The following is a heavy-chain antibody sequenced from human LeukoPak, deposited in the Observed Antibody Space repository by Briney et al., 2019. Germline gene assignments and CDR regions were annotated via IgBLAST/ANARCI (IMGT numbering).Heavy chain of an antibody. CDR2: IKSKTDGGTT. CDR3: TKGGYSYDYDAFDI. Sequence: GGSLRLSCAASGFTFSNAWMSWVRQAPGKGLEWVGRIKSKTDGGTTDYAAPVKGRFTISRDDSKNTLYLQMNSLKTEDTAVYYCTKGGYSYDYDAFDIWGQGTMVTVSS. J-gene: IGHJ3*02. V-gene: IGHV3-15*01. D-gene: IGHD5-18*01. CDR1: GFTFSNAW.